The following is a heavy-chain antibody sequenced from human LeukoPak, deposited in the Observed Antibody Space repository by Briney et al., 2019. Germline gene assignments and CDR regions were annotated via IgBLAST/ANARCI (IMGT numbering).Heavy chain of an antibody. CDR2: VNPDGNEK. Sequence: GGSLRLSCAASGFIFSSYWMSWVRQAPGKGLEWVAKVNPDGNEKYYVDSVRGRFTISKDNPKHSVYLQMDSLKAEDTAVYYCARGQYQLLWGKGALIIVSS. J-gene: IGHJ4*02. V-gene: IGHV3-7*04. CDR1: GFIFSSYW. D-gene: IGHD2-2*01. CDR3: ARGQYQLL.